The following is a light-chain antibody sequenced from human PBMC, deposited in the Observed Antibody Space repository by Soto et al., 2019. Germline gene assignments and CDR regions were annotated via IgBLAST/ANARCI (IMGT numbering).Light chain of an antibody. Sequence: LTQSPGTLSLSPGETATLSCRASQSVSYYLAWYQQKPGQAPRLLIYDASNRATGIPARFSGSGPGTDFTLTISSLEPEDFAVYYCQQRSNWPPRFTYGPGTKVD. J-gene: IGKJ3*01. CDR3: QQRSNWPPRFT. CDR2: DAS. V-gene: IGKV3-11*01. CDR1: QSVSYY.